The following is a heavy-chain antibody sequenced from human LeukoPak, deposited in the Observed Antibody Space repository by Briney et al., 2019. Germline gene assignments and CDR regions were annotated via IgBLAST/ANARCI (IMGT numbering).Heavy chain of an antibody. D-gene: IGHD2-2*01. CDR3: ARHAGYCSSTSCYGRIDAFDI. CDR1: GGSFSGYY. J-gene: IGHJ3*02. Sequence: SETLSLTCAVYGGSFSGYYWSWIRQPPGKGLEWIGETNHSGSTNYNPSLKSRVTISVDTSKNQFSLKLSSVTAADTAVYYCARHAGYCSSTSCYGRIDAFDIWGQGTMVTVSS. CDR2: TNHSGST. V-gene: IGHV4-34*01.